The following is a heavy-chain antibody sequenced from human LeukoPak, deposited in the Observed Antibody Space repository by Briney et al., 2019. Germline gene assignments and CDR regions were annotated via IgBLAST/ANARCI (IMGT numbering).Heavy chain of an antibody. V-gene: IGHV3-21*01. CDR1: GFTFSSYS. CDR3: ARDVSRISDY. J-gene: IGHJ4*02. D-gene: IGHD2-15*01. Sequence: GGSLRLSCAASGFTFSSYSMNWVRQAPGKGLEWVSSISSGSGYIYYADSVEGRFTISRDNAKNSLYLQMNSLRAEDTAVYYCARDVSRISDYWGQGTLVTVSS. CDR2: ISSGSGYI.